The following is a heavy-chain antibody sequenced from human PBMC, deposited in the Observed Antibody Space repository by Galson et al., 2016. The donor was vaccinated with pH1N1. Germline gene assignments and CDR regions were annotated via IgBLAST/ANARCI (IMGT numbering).Heavy chain of an antibody. V-gene: IGHV4-39*07. D-gene: IGHD2-15*01. CDR2: IYYSGPT. CDR1: GYSMSTSAFY. CDR3: ARSVGYTRFCSGPECPYFDS. J-gene: IGHJ4*02. Sequence: SETLSLTCTVSGYSMSTSAFYWAWIRQPPGKAPEWIGNIYYSGPTYYNPSLKSRVTISVDTSMSQFSLRLTSVTAADTALYYCARSVGYTRFCSGPECPYFDSWGQGTLVSVSS.